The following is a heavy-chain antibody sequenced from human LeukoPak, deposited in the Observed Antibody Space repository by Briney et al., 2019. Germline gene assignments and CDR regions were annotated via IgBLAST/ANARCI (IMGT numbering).Heavy chain of an antibody. CDR1: GFTFSSYW. Sequence: PGGSLRLSCAASGFTFSSYWMHWVRQAPGKGLVWVSRINSDGSSTSYADSVKGRFTISRDNAKNTLYLQMNSLRVEDTAIYYCRTYRWGDSFEYWGQGTLVTVSS. J-gene: IGHJ4*02. V-gene: IGHV3-74*01. D-gene: IGHD3-16*01. CDR3: RTYRWGDSFEY. CDR2: INSDGSST.